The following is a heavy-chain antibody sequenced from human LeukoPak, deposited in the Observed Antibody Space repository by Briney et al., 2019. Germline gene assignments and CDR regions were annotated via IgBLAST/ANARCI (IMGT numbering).Heavy chain of an antibody. V-gene: IGHV3-48*04. Sequence: PGGSLRLSCAASGFTFSSYSMNWVRQAPGKGLEWVSYISSSSSTIYYADSVKGRFTISRDNAKNSLYLQMNSLRAEDTALYYCARDYYDSSGYYWGGHWGQGTLVTVSS. CDR2: ISSSSSTI. J-gene: IGHJ4*02. CDR1: GFTFSSYS. CDR3: ARDYYDSSGYYWGGH. D-gene: IGHD3-22*01.